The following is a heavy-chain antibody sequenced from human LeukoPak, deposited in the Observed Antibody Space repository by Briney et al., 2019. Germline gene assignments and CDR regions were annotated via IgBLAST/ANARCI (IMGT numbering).Heavy chain of an antibody. J-gene: IGHJ3*02. D-gene: IGHD4-11*01. CDR2: MNPNSGNT. CDR1: GYTFTSYD. CDR3: ARVGIRGYSNPNDAFDI. V-gene: IGHV1-8*01. Sequence: ASVEVSCKASGYTFTSYDINWVRQATGQGLEWMGWMNPNSGNTGYAQKFQGRVTMTRNTSISTAYMELSSLRSEDTAVYYCARVGIRGYSNPNDAFDIWGQGTMVTVSS.